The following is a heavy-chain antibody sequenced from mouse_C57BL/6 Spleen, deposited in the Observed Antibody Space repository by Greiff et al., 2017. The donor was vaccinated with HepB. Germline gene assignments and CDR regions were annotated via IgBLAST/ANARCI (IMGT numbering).Heavy chain of an antibody. Sequence: DVKLVESGPGLVKPSQSLSLTCSVTGYSITSGYYWNWIRQFPGNKLEWMGYISYDGSNNYNPSLKNRISITRDTSKNQFFLKLNSVTTEDTATYYCARAVYYGNFFDYWGQGTTLTVSS. V-gene: IGHV3-6*01. J-gene: IGHJ2*01. CDR3: ARAVYYGNFFDY. CDR1: GYSITSGYY. CDR2: ISYDGSN. D-gene: IGHD2-1*01.